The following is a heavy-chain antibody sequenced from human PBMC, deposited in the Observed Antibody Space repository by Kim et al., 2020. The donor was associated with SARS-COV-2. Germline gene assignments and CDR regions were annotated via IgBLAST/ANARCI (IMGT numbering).Heavy chain of an antibody. D-gene: IGHD6-13*01. V-gene: IGHV6-1*01. J-gene: IGHJ6*02. CDR3: ARDREEQQPGDYYYYYGMDV. CDR2: TYYRSKWYN. CDR1: GDSVSSNSAA. Sequence: SQTLSLTCAISGDSVSSNSAAWNWIRQSPSRGLEWLGRTYYRSKWYNDYAVSVKSRITINPDTSKNQFSLQLNSVTPEDTAVYYCARDREEQQPGDYYYYYGMDVWGQGTTVTVSS.